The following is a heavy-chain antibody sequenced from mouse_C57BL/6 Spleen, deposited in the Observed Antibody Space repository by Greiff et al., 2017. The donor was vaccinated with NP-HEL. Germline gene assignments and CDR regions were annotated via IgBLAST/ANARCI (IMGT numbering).Heavy chain of an antibody. J-gene: IGHJ2*01. CDR1: GYSFSSYW. Sequence: VQLHQSGAELVKPGASVKISCKASGYSFSSYWMNWVKQRPGKGLEWIGQIYPGDGDTNYNGKFKGKATLTADKSSSTAYMQLSSLTAEDSAVYFCARSLGRGRDYFDYWGQGTTLTVSS. CDR3: ARSLGRGRDYFDY. CDR2: IYPGDGDT. V-gene: IGHV1-80*01. D-gene: IGHD4-1*01.